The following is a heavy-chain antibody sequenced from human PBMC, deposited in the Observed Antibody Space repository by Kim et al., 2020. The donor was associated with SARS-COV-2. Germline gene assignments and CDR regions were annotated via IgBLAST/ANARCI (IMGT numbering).Heavy chain of an antibody. J-gene: IGHJ4*02. V-gene: IGHV4-39*07. CDR3: AREYYDILTGYFHY. D-gene: IGHD3-9*01. Sequence: TPSHKCRVTISVDTSKHQFSLKLSSVTAADTAVYYCAREYYDILTGYFHYWGQGTLVTVSS.